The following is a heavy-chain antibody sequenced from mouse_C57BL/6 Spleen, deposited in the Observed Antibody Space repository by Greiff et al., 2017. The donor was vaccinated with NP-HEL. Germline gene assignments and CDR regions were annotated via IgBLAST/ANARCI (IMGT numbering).Heavy chain of an antibody. CDR2: LSYSGST. V-gene: IGHV3-1*01. CDR1: AYSITSGYD. CDR3: ARGNDYDLYYFDY. Sequence: EVQLQESGPGMVKPSQSLSLTCTVTAYSITSGYDWHWIRHFPGNKLDWMGYLSYSGSTNYNPSLKSRISITHDTSKNQFFLKLNSVTTEDTATYYCARGNDYDLYYFDYWGQGTTLTVSS. D-gene: IGHD2-4*01. J-gene: IGHJ2*01.